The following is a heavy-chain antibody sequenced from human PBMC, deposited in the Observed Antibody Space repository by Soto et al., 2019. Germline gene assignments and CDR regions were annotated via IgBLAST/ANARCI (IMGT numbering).Heavy chain of an antibody. D-gene: IGHD3-10*01. Sequence: QVQLQQWGAGPLKPSETLSLTCAVYGGSFSGYYWIWIRQPPGKGLGWIGEITHCGSTNYNPSLKSRVPTAVDTANTQFSLTQTSVTAEVTAVYDSARAVYGPAFYYMDVWGKVTTVTVSS. CDR1: GGSFSGYY. CDR3: ARAVYGPAFYYMDV. CDR2: ITHCGST. V-gene: IGHV4-34*01. J-gene: IGHJ6*03.